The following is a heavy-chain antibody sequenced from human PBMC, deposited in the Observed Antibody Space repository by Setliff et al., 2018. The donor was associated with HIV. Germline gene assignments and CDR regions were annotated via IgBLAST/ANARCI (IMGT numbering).Heavy chain of an antibody. D-gene: IGHD3-3*01. J-gene: IGHJ4*02. V-gene: IGHV1-18*01. Sequence: GASVKVSCKASGYSFTSYAISWVRQAPGQGLEWMAWISPNSGYTLVAQKFRGRVTMAADTTTSTAYMALGSLRSDDTAVFYCARGGSGYYDFWSGSSALEYWGQGTLVTVPQ. CDR2: ISPNSGYT. CDR1: GYSFTSYA. CDR3: ARGGSGYYDFWSGSSALEY.